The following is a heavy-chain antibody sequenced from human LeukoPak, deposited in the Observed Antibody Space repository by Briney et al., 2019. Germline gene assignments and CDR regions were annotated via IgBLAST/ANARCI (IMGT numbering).Heavy chain of an antibody. CDR3: AKELGDYSNYMDV. CDR2: ISRTVENT. Sequence: AGGSLRLSCTASGFTFSTYAMNWVRQAPGKGLEWVSSISRTVENTYYADSVKGRFTISRDNSKNMVHLQMNSLRGDDTAVYYCAKELGDYSNYMDVWGKGTTVTVSS. J-gene: IGHJ6*03. D-gene: IGHD4-11*01. V-gene: IGHV3-23*01. CDR1: GFTFSTYA.